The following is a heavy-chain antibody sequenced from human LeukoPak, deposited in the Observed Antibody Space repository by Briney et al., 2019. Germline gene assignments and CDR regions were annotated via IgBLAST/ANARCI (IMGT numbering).Heavy chain of an antibody. V-gene: IGHV3-30*02. Sequence: PGGSLRLSCAASRFTFSSYGMHWVRQAPGKGLEWVAYIQYDGSNEQYADSVKGRLSISRDSSKNILYLQMNSLRAEDTAVYYCARGASVVAGNDNAFDIWGQGTMVTVSS. CDR3: ARGASVVAGNDNAFDI. CDR1: RFTFSSYG. J-gene: IGHJ3*02. CDR2: IQYDGSNE. D-gene: IGHD6-19*01.